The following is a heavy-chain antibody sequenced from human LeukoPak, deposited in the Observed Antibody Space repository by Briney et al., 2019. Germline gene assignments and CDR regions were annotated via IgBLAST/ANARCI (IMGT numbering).Heavy chain of an antibody. D-gene: IGHD6-13*01. CDR1: GYTFISYS. CDR2: INTNTGNP. Sequence: ASVKVSCKASGYTFISYSMNWVRQAPGQGLEWMGWINTNTGNPTYAQGFTGRFVFSLDTSVSTAYLQISSLKAEDTAVYYCAVGSWHGFDYWGQGTLVTVSS. J-gene: IGHJ4*02. CDR3: AVGSWHGFDY. V-gene: IGHV7-4-1*02.